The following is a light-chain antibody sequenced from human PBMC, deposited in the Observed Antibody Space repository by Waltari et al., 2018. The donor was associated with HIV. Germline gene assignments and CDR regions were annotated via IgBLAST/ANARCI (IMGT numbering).Light chain of an antibody. J-gene: IGKJ1*01. V-gene: IGKV3-15*01. Sequence: EIVMTQSPATLSVSPGERATLSCRASQSVNSNLAWYQQKPGQAPRLLIFGASTRATGIPARFSGSGSRTEFTLTISSLQSEDFAVYYCQQYHKWPQTFGQGTKVEMK. CDR2: GAS. CDR1: QSVNSN. CDR3: QQYHKWPQT.